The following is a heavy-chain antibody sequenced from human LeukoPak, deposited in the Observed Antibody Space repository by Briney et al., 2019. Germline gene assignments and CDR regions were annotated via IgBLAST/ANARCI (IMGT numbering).Heavy chain of an antibody. Sequence: GGSLRLSCAASGFTFSTYWMSWVRQAPGKGLEWVANIKEDGSGKYYVDSVKGRFTISRDNAKNSLYLQMNSLRAEDTALYYCARDPRSKGGDWGDFDYWGQGTLVTVSS. CDR2: IKEDGSGK. J-gene: IGHJ4*02. D-gene: IGHD2-21*02. CDR1: GFTFSTYW. V-gene: IGHV3-7*01. CDR3: ARDPRSKGGDWGDFDY.